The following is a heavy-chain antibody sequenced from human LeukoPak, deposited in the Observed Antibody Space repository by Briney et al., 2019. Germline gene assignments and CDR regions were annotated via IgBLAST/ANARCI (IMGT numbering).Heavy chain of an antibody. J-gene: IGHJ4*02. CDR1: GFTFSSYW. CDR3: AKGSQYNILTGFIVGAMDDFDH. CDR2: IRYDGSIK. Sequence: PGGSLRLSCAASGFTFSSYWMHWVRQAPGKGLEWVAFIRYDGSIKHYADSVKGRVTISRDNSKNTLYLQMNSLRAEDTAVYYCAKGSQYNILTGFIVGAMDDFDHWGQGTLVTVSS. V-gene: IGHV3-30*02. D-gene: IGHD3-9*01.